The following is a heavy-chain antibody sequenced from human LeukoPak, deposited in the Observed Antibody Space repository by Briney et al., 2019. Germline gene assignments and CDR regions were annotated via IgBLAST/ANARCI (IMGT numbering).Heavy chain of an antibody. CDR1: GFTVSSNY. CDR2: IYSGGST. V-gene: IGHV3-53*05. J-gene: IGHJ4*02. CDR3: AKQMAVDYFDY. D-gene: IGHD1/OR15-1a*01. Sequence: GGSLRLSCAASGFTVSSNYMSWVRQAPGKGLEWVSVIYSGGSTCYADSVKGRFTISRDNSKNTLYLQMYSLRAEDTAVYYCAKQMAVDYFDYWGQGTLVTVSS.